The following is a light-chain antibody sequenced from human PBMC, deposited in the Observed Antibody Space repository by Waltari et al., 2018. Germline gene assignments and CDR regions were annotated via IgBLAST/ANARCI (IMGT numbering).Light chain of an antibody. J-gene: IGKJ2*01. Sequence: DIQMTQSPSSLSASVGDRVTITCRASQSISTNLNWYQQKPGKAPKLLIYAASSLQSGVSSRFSGSGSGTDFTLTISSLQPEDFATYYCQQSYSTPYTFGQGTKLEIK. CDR1: QSISTN. CDR3: QQSYSTPYT. CDR2: AAS. V-gene: IGKV1-39*01.